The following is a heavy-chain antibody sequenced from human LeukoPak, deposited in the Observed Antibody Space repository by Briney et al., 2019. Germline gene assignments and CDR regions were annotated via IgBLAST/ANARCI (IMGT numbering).Heavy chain of an antibody. CDR3: ASSALTTFGVGYFDY. V-gene: IGHV4-61*02. CDR1: GGSISSGSYY. Sequence: SETLSLTCTVSGGSISSGSYYWSWIRQPAGKGLEWIGRIYTSGSTNYNPSLKSRVTISVDTSKNQFSLKLSSVTAADTAVYYCASSALTTFGVGYFDYWGQGTLVTVSS. J-gene: IGHJ4*02. D-gene: IGHD3-3*01. CDR2: IYTSGST.